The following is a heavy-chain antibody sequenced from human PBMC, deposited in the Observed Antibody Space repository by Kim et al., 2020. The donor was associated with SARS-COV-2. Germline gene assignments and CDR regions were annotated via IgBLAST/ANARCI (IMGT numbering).Heavy chain of an antibody. CDR2: ISSSGSTI. CDR1: GFTFSSYE. D-gene: IGHD3-3*01. V-gene: IGHV3-48*03. J-gene: IGHJ2*01. Sequence: GGSLRLSCAASGFTFSSYEMNWVRQAPGKGLEWVSYISSSGSTIYYADSVKGRFTISRDNAKNSLYLQMNSLRAEDTAVYYCARPSVLRFLEWLSPTQWYFDLWGRGTLVTVSS. CDR3: ARPSVLRFLEWLSPTQWYFDL.